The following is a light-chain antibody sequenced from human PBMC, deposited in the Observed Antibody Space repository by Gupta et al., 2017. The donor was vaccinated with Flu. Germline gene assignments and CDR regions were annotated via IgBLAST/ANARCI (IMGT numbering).Light chain of an antibody. J-gene: IGKJ4*01. CDR3: QKYYSIPLT. CDR2: WAS. V-gene: IGKV4-1*01. Sequence: SLGARATINCKSSQSVLYSSNNRNYLAWYQQRPGQSPKLLIDWASTRESGVPDRLSGSGSGTDFTLTISSLQAEDVAVDDGQKYYSIPLTCGGGTNVEIK. CDR1: QSVLYSSNNRNY.